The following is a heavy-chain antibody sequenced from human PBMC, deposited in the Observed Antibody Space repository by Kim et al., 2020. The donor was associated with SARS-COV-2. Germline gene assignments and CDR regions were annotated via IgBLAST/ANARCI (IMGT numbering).Heavy chain of an antibody. CDR1: GFTFSSYW. D-gene: IGHD3-22*01. V-gene: IGHV3-7*01. Sequence: GGSLRLSCAASGFTFSSYWMSWVRQAPGKGLEWVANIKQDGSEKYYVDSVKGRFTISRDNAKNSLYLQMNSLRAEDTAVYYCARASLDYYDSSGYYHLGMDVWGQGTTVTVSS. CDR2: IKQDGSEK. CDR3: ARASLDYYDSSGYYHLGMDV. J-gene: IGHJ6*02.